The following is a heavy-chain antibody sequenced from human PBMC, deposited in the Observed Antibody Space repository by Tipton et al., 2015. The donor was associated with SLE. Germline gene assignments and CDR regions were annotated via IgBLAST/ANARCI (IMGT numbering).Heavy chain of an antibody. Sequence: TLSLTCFVSGGSIGSRPYYWSWIRQPPGKGLEWIGHISYSGSTHYNPSLKSRVTISVDTSKNQFSLKLSSVTAADTAVYYCARDTAEWFFDYWGQGTLVTVSS. CDR2: ISYSGST. V-gene: IGHV4-61*01. CDR3: ARDTAEWFFDY. CDR1: GGSIGSRPYY. D-gene: IGHD3-3*01. J-gene: IGHJ4*02.